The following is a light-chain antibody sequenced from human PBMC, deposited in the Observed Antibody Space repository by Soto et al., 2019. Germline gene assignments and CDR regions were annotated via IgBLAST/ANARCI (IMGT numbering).Light chain of an antibody. J-gene: IGKJ4*01. CDR3: QQYGSSPRLT. CDR2: VAS. Sequence: EIVLTQSPGTLSLSPGERATLSCRASQSVSSSYLAWYQQKPGQAPRLLIYVASSRATGIPDRFSGSASGTDFTLTISRLEPEDFAVYYCQQYGSSPRLTFGGGTKVDIK. V-gene: IGKV3-20*01. CDR1: QSVSSSY.